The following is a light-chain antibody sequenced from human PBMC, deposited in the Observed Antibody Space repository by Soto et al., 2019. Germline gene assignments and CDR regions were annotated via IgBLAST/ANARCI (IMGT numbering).Light chain of an antibody. CDR3: AAWDDSLSAPCV. V-gene: IGLV1-47*01. Sequence: QSVLTQPPSASGTPGQRVTISCSGSSSNIGSNYVYWYQQLPGTAPKLLIYRNNQRPSGVPDRFSGSKSGTSASLAISGLRSEDEADYYCAAWDDSLSAPCVFGTGTKLTVL. CDR1: SSNIGSNY. J-gene: IGLJ1*01. CDR2: RNN.